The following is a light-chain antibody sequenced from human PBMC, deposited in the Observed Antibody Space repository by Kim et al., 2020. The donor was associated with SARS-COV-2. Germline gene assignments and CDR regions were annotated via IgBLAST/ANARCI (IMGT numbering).Light chain of an antibody. CDR3: QSWDSSSWV. CDR1: KLGDKY. CDR2: QDS. V-gene: IGLV3-1*01. J-gene: IGLJ3*02. Sequence: SYELTQPPSLSVSPGQTASITCSGDKLGDKYACWYQQKPGQSPVLVIYQDSKRPSGIPERFSGSNSGNTATLTISGTQAMDEADYYCQSWDSSSWVVGGG.